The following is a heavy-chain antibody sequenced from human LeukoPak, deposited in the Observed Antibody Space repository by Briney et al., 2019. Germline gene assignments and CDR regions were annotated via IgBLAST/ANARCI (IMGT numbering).Heavy chain of an antibody. V-gene: IGHV4-61*01. Sequence: SETLSLTCTVSGGSVSSGSYYWRWIRQPPGKGLEWIGDIYYSGSTNYNPSLKSRVTISVDTSKNQFSLKLSSVTAADAAVYYCARETGYNANFDCWGQGTQVTVSS. D-gene: IGHD5-24*01. J-gene: IGHJ4*02. CDR3: ARETGYNANFDC. CDR2: IYYSGST. CDR1: GGSVSSGSYY.